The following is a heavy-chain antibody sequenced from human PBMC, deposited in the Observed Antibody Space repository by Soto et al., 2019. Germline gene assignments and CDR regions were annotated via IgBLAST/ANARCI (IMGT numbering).Heavy chain of an antibody. Sequence: HPVGSLRLCCGASGFAFSTSAMHWVRQAPGKGLEWVAALSYDGKNEYYPDSVRGRFTVSRDNSKNTLYLQMNSLGGEDTAVYFCASPRYSGYDLYQGFAVAGIDYWGQGTLVTVSS. D-gene: IGHD5-12*01. CDR1: GFAFSTSA. V-gene: IGHV3-30*04. CDR2: LSYDGKNE. J-gene: IGHJ4*02. CDR3: ASPRYSGYDLYQGFAVAGIDY.